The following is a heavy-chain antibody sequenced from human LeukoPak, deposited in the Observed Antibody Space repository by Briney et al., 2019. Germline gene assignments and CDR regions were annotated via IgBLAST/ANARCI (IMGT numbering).Heavy chain of an antibody. J-gene: IGHJ4*02. V-gene: IGHV1-3*01. Sequence: ASVKVSCKASGYSFTNFAIHWVRQAPGQRLEWMGWINAGNGKTKYSQKFQGRLTFTRDTSASTAHMYLSSLRSEDAAVYYCARDLGVVVVPTGEYFFDYWGQGTLVTVSS. CDR1: GYSFTNFA. CDR3: ARDLGVVVVPTGEYFFDY. CDR2: INAGNGKT. D-gene: IGHD3-22*01.